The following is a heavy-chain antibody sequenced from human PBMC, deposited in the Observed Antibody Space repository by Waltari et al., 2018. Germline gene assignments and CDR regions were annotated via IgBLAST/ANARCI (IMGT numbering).Heavy chain of an antibody. D-gene: IGHD1-26*01. CDR1: GFTFGNYG. V-gene: IGHV3-23*01. J-gene: IGHJ4*02. Sequence: LESGGGLVLPGGSLRLSCATSGFTFGNYGMSWVRQAPGKGLERVSAINAGGDFTYYTDSVKGRFTISRDNSRNTLFLQMDSLRGEDTAMYYCAKFGGSTRPYFYFDSWGRGTLVTVSS. CDR2: INAGGDFT. CDR3: AKFGGSTRPYFYFDS.